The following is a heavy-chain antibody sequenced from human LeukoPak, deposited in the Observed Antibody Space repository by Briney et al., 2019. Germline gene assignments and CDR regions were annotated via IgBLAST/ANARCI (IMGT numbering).Heavy chain of an antibody. CDR3: AREPQVAANDYYFDY. CDR2: ISGSGSSGGST. Sequence: TGGSLRLSCVASGFPFSSYAMSWVRQAPGKGLEWVSAISGSGSSGGSTYYADSVKGRFTISRDNSKNTLYLQMNSLRAEDTAVYYCAREPQVAANDYYFDYWGQGTLVTVSS. J-gene: IGHJ4*02. D-gene: IGHD2-15*01. CDR1: GFPFSSYA. V-gene: IGHV3-23*01.